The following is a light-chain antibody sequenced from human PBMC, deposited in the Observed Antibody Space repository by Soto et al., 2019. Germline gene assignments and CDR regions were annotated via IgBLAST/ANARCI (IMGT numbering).Light chain of an antibody. CDR2: DAS. CDR1: QSFSSY. Sequence: EIVLTQSPATLSLSPGERATLSCRASQSFSSYLAWYQQKPGQAPRLLIYDASKRAAGIPARFSVRGSWTDFTLTISSLATEAFEVYYCQQRSNGPPVITFGQWTRLEIK. J-gene: IGKJ5*01. V-gene: IGKV3-11*01. CDR3: QQRSNGPPVIT.